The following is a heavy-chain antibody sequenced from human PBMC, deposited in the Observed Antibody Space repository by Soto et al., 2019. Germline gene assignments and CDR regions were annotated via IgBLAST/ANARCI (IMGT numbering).Heavy chain of an antibody. V-gene: IGHV4-31*03. D-gene: IGHD1-1*01. J-gene: IGHJ4*02. Sequence: PSEPLSLTCTVSGVSISSGGYYWSWIRQHPGKGLEWIGYIYYSGSTYYNPSLKSRVTISVDTSKNQFSLKLSSVTAANTAVYYCARVYNWNYSLWGQGTLVTVSS. CDR1: GVSISSGGYY. CDR3: ARVYNWNYSL. CDR2: IYYSGST.